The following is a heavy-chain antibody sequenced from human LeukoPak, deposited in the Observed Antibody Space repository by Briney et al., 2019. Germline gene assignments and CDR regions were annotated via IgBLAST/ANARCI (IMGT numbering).Heavy chain of an antibody. Sequence: SETLSLTCTVSGGSIISGSYYWSWIRQPAGKGLEWIGRIYTSGSTNYNPSLKSRVTISVDTSKNQFSLKLSSVTAADTAVYYCARDWGSDSSGYYYGWFDPWGQGTLVTVSS. CDR1: GGSIISGSYY. J-gene: IGHJ5*02. CDR2: IYTSGST. V-gene: IGHV4-61*02. CDR3: ARDWGSDSSGYYYGWFDP. D-gene: IGHD3-22*01.